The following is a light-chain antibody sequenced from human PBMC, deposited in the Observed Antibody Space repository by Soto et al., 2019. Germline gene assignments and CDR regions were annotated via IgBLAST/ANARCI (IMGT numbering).Light chain of an antibody. Sequence: ENVLTQPPGTLSLSTGERATLSCRASQSVSNNYLAWYQQKPGQAPRLLIYGASNRATGIPDRFTGSGSGTDFTLTISRLEPEDFAVYYCQQYGSSPITFGQGTRLEIK. J-gene: IGKJ5*01. CDR2: GAS. CDR3: QQYGSSPIT. V-gene: IGKV3-20*01. CDR1: QSVSNNY.